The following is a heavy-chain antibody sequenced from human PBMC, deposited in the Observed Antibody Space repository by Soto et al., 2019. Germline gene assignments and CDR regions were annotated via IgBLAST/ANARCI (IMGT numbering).Heavy chain of an antibody. Sequence: QVQLVQSGAEVKKPGSSVKVSCKASGGTFSSYAISWVRQAPGQGLEWMGWINPNSGGTNYAQKFQGRVTMTRDTSISTAYMELSRLRSDDTAVYYCARGYYGSVNYFDYWGQGTLVTVSS. CDR3: ARGYYGSVNYFDY. D-gene: IGHD3-10*01. CDR1: GGTFSSYA. V-gene: IGHV1-2*02. J-gene: IGHJ4*02. CDR2: INPNSGGT.